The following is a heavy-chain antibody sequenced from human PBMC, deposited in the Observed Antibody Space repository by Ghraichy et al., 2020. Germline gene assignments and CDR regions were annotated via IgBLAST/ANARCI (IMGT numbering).Heavy chain of an antibody. J-gene: IGHJ4*02. CDR1: GGSFSGYY. Sequence: SETLSLTCAVYGGSFSGYYWSWIRQPPGKGLEWIGEINHSGSTNYNPSLKSRVTISVDTSKNQFSLKLSSVTAADTAVYYCARGPFTIFGVVTPSHFDYWGQGTLVTVSS. CDR3: ARGPFTIFGVVTPSHFDY. D-gene: IGHD3-3*01. V-gene: IGHV4-34*01. CDR2: INHSGST.